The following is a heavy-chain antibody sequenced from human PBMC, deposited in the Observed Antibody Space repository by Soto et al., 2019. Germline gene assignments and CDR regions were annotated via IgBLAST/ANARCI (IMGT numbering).Heavy chain of an antibody. CDR2: IYYSGST. D-gene: IGHD3-9*01. J-gene: IGHJ4*02. Sequence: SETLSLTCTVSCGSISSGDYYWSWIRQPPGKGLEWIGYIYYSGSTYYNPSLKSRVTISVDTSKNQFSLKLSSVTAADTAVYYCARQGILTGYYTYDYWGQGFLVTVSS. CDR1: CGSISSGDYY. CDR3: ARQGILTGYYTYDY. V-gene: IGHV4-30-4*01.